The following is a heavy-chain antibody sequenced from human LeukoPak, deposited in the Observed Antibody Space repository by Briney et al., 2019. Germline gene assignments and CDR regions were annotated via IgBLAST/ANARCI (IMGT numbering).Heavy chain of an antibody. Sequence: GGSLRLSCAASGFTSSSYEMNWVRQAPGKGLEWVSYISSSGSTIYYADSVKGRFTISRDNAKNSLYLQMNSLRAEDTAVYYCARDFTAYRGRGAFDIWSQGTMVTVSS. J-gene: IGHJ3*02. CDR1: GFTSSSYE. CDR2: ISSSGSTI. V-gene: IGHV3-48*03. D-gene: IGHD4-11*01. CDR3: ARDFTAYRGRGAFDI.